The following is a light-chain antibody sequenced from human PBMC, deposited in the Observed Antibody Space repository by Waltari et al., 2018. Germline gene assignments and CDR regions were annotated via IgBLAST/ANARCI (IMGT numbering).Light chain of an antibody. CDR1: QSISSY. CDR2: AAS. V-gene: IGKV1-39*01. CDR3: QQSYSTPPWT. Sequence: DIQMTQSPSSLSASVGDRVTITCRASQSISSYLNWYQQKPGKAPKLLIYAASSLQCGVPSRFSGRGSGTDFTLTISSLQPEDFATYYCQQSYSTPPWTFGQGTKVEIK. J-gene: IGKJ1*01.